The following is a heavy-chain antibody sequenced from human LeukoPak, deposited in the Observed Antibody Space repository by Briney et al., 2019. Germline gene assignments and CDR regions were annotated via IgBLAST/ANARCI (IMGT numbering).Heavy chain of an antibody. D-gene: IGHD2-2*01. CDR1: GGSFNGYY. CDR2: INHSGDT. CDR3: ARGDAGHCSSSACFGMRWFDP. Sequence: PSETLSLTCAVYGGSFNGYYWSWIRQSPGKGLEWIGEINHSGDTNYSPSLKNRVTISVDTSKNQFSLKVTSVTAADTAVYFCARGDAGHCSSSACFGMRWFDPWGQGTLVAVPS. V-gene: IGHV4-34*01. J-gene: IGHJ5*02.